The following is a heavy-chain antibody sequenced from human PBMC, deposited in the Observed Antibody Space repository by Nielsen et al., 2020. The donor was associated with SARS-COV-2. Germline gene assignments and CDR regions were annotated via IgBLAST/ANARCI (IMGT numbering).Heavy chain of an antibody. V-gene: IGHV4-31*03. CDR2: IFFTGST. CDR1: GDPMTGAGYY. CDR3: ARGYAPTNYYDF. D-gene: IGHD2-15*01. Sequence: SETLSLTCTVSGDPMTGAGYYWGWIRQHPGKGLEWIGNIFFTGSTYYNPSLKSRVTLSVDTSDFQFSLRLTSVTAADTAVYFCARGYAPTNYYDFWGQGTLVTVSS. J-gene: IGHJ4*02.